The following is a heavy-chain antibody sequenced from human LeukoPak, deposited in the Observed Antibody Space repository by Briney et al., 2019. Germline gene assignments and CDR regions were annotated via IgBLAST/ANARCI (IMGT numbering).Heavy chain of an antibody. CDR2: INPSGGST. CDR1: GYTFTSYY. Sequence: ASVKVSCKASGYTFTSYYMHWVRQAPGQGLEWMGIINPSGGSTSYAQKFQDRVTMTRDMSTSTVYMELSSLRSEDTAVYCCARGGAPDYYDSSGYLNWGQGTLVTVSS. CDR3: ARGGAPDYYDSSGYLN. J-gene: IGHJ4*02. V-gene: IGHV1-46*01. D-gene: IGHD3-22*01.